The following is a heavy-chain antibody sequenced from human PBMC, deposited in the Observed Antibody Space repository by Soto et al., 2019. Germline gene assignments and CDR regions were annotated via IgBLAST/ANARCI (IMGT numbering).Heavy chain of an antibody. D-gene: IGHD2-15*01. Sequence: GGTLRLSCAASGFTFSTYWMHWVRQTPGKGLVWVSRINSDGSSTDYADSVKGRFTISRDNAKNMLYLQMNSLRAEDTAVYSCSCYYSGGSCSDGFDYWGQGSLVTGSS. CDR1: GFTFSTYW. V-gene: IGHV3-74*01. CDR3: SCYYSGGSCSDGFDY. J-gene: IGHJ4*02. CDR2: INSDGSST.